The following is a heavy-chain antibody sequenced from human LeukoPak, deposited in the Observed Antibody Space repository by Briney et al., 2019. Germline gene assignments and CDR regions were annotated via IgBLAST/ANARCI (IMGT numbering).Heavy chain of an antibody. D-gene: IGHD4-17*01. CDR2: IRYNGNNQ. Sequence: GGSLRLSCAASGFTFNNYGMHWVRQAPGKGLEWVAFIRYNGNNQYYADSVKGRFTISRDNSKSTLYLQMSSLRAVDTAIYYCAKDPSTFLTTGWYFDLWGRGTLVTVSS. V-gene: IGHV3-30*02. J-gene: IGHJ2*01. CDR3: AKDPSTFLTTGWYFDL. CDR1: GFTFNNYG.